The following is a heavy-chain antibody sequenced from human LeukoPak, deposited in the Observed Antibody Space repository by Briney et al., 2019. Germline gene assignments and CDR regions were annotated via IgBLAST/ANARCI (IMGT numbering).Heavy chain of an antibody. J-gene: IGHJ4*02. CDR3: AILIESSGYYFDD. D-gene: IGHD6-25*01. V-gene: IGHV4-39*07. CDR1: GGSISSSSYY. Sequence: SETLSLTCTVSGGSISSSSYYWGWIRQPPGKGLEWIGSIYYSGSTYYNPSLKSRVTISLHKSKNQFSLKLTSVTAADTAVYYCAILIESSGYYFDDWGQGTLVTVSS. CDR2: IYYSGST.